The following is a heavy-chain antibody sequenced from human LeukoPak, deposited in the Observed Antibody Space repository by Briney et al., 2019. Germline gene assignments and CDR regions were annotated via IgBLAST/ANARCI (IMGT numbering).Heavy chain of an antibody. J-gene: IGHJ3*02. D-gene: IGHD3-22*01. Sequence: GGSLRLSCAASGFTFSSHAMSWVRQAPGKGLEWVSVIGGSGTSTYYADSVKGRFTISRDNSKNMLYLQMNSLRVEDTAIYYCAKVSVVAGRNAFDIWGQGTMVTVPS. V-gene: IGHV3-23*01. CDR2: IGGSGTST. CDR1: GFTFSSHA. CDR3: AKVSVVAGRNAFDI.